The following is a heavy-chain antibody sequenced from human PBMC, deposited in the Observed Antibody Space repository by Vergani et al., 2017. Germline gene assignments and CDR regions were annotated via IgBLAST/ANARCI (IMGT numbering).Heavy chain of an antibody. V-gene: IGHV4-59*01. Sequence: QVQLQESGPGLVKPSQTLSLTCTVSGGSISSYYWSWIRQPPGKGLEWIGYIYYSGSTNYNPSLKSRVTISVDTSKNQFSLKLSSVTAADTAVYYCASGGYDFWSGYHYYFDYWGQGTLVTVSS. CDR1: GGSISSYY. D-gene: IGHD3-3*01. J-gene: IGHJ4*02. CDR2: IYYSGST. CDR3: ASGGYDFWSGYHYYFDY.